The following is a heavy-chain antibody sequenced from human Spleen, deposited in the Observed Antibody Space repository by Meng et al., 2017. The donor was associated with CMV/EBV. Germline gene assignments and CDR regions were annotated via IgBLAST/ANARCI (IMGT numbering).Heavy chain of an antibody. CDR1: GFTVSDTY. Sequence: CAVSGFTVSDTYMIWVRQAPGKGLEWISVIYVGASTSYADSVKGRFTISRDNSRDTLYLQMTNLRVEDTAVYYCARLMSDHYLSSFDYWGQGVLVTVSS. CDR2: IYVGAST. D-gene: IGHD2/OR15-2a*01. V-gene: IGHV3-53*01. J-gene: IGHJ4*02. CDR3: ARLMSDHYLSSFDY.